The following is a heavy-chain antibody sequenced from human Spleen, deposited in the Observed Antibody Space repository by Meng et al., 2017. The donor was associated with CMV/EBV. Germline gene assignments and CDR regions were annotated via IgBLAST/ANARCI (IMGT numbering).Heavy chain of an antibody. CDR2: IYGDGST. V-gene: IGHV3-66*01. D-gene: IGHD5-24*01. CDR3: ARGGEMATIAQYYFDY. Sequence: LSLTCAASGFTVSSNYMSWVRQAPRKGLEWVAVIYGDGSTYYADSVKGRFTISRDNAKNSLYLQMNSLRAEDTAMYYCARGGEMATIAQYYFDYWGQGTLVTVSS. J-gene: IGHJ4*02. CDR1: GFTVSSNY.